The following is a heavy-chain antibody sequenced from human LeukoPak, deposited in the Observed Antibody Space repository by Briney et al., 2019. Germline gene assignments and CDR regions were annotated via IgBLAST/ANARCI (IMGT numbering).Heavy chain of an antibody. CDR3: ARVPYYDSSGPYFDY. J-gene: IGHJ4*02. D-gene: IGHD3-22*01. CDR2: IYYRGNT. V-gene: IGHV4-31*03. CDR1: GVSISSGGYY. Sequence: SETLSLTCTVSGVSISSGGYYWRWIGQHPGRGLEWIGYIYYRGNTYYNPSLKSRVTISIVSSKNHFSMKLSSVTAADTAVYYCARVPYYDSSGPYFDYWGQGTLVTVSS.